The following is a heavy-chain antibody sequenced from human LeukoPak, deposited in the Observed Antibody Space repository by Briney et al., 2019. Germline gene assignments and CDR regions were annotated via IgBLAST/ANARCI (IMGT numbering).Heavy chain of an antibody. CDR2: INSDGSST. CDR1: GFTFSSYW. J-gene: IGHJ5*02. CDR3: ARASVYYDILTGYLDNWFDP. D-gene: IGHD3-9*01. V-gene: IGHV3-74*01. Sequence: GGSLRLSCAASGFTFSSYWMHWVRQAPGKGLVWVSRINSDGSSTSYADSVKGRFTISRDNAKNTLYLQMNSLRAEDTAVYYCARASVYYDILTGYLDNWFDPWGQGTLVTVSS.